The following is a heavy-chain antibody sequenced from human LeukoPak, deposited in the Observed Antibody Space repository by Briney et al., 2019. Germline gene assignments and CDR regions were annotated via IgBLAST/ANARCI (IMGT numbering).Heavy chain of an antibody. CDR1: GFTFSSFW. CDR3: ARHGSYNFDF. J-gene: IGHJ4*02. Sequence: EGSLRLSCAASGFTFSSFWVGWVRQAPGKGLEWVDNIKRDGSDKYYVDSVKGRFTISRDNAKNSMYLQMNSLRAEDTAVYYCARHGSYNFDFWGQGTLVTVSS. V-gene: IGHV3-7*05. CDR2: IKRDGSDK. D-gene: IGHD1-26*01.